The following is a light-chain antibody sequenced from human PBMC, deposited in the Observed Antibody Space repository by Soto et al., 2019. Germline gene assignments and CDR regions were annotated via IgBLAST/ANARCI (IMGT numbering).Light chain of an antibody. J-gene: IGKJ5*01. CDR1: QGIRND. V-gene: IGKV1-5*01. CDR2: DAS. CDR3: QQYNSYSIT. Sequence: DIQMTQSPSTLSASVGDRVTITCRASQGIRNDLGWYQQKPGKAPKLLIYDASSLESGVPSRSSGSGSGTEFTLTISSLQPDDFATYYCQQYNSYSITFGQGTRLEIK.